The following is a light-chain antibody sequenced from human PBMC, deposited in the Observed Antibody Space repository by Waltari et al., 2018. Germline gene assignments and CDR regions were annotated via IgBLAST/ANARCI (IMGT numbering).Light chain of an antibody. V-gene: IGLV1-44*01. J-gene: IGLJ1*01. CDR3: AVWDDALNCHV. CDR1: MSNVGTNT. Sequence: QFVLTQTLSAYGTPGQTVIMICSGNMSNVGTNTVNWYQQVPGTAPKLVTGGLKHRPSGVPDRFSASKSGTTASLAISGLQSEDETDYYCAVWDDALNCHVFGSGSKVTVL. CDR2: GLK.